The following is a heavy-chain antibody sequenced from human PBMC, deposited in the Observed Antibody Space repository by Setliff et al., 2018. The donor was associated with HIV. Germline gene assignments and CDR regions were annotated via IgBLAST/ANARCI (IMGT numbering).Heavy chain of an antibody. V-gene: IGHV3-23*01. CDR3: AKDLVYYDSSGDLDY. CDR1: GLTFSSYA. CDR2: ISGSGGSP. D-gene: IGHD3-22*01. J-gene: IGHJ4*02. Sequence: GGSLRLSCAASGLTFSSYAMSWVRQAPGKGLEWVSSISGSGGSPYYADSVKGRFTISRDNSKNTLYLQMNSLRAEDTAVYYCAKDLVYYDSSGDLDYWGQGILVTVSS.